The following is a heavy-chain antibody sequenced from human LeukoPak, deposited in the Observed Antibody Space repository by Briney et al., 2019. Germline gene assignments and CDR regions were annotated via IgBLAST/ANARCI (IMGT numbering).Heavy chain of an antibody. CDR3: ARVAIQGVVKIGYYYYMDV. CDR1: GFTFSSYS. D-gene: IGHD3-3*01. Sequence: RSGGSLRLSCAASGFTFSSYSMNWVRQAPGKGLEWVSYISSSSSTIYYADSVKGRFTISRDNAKNSLYLQMNSLRAEDTAVYYCARVAIQGVVKIGYYYYMDVWGKGTTVTVSS. J-gene: IGHJ6*03. V-gene: IGHV3-48*01. CDR2: ISSSSSTI.